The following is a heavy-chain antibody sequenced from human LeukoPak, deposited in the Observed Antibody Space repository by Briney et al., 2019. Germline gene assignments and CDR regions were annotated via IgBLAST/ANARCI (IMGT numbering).Heavy chain of an antibody. Sequence: GGSLRLSCAASGFTFSKYWLHWLRHTPGKGLVWVSRINPDDKSASYADSVKGRFTIARDDARKTLYLQMNSLRAEDTAVYYCLTIVETTFDAFDIWGQGTMVTVSS. V-gene: IGHV3-74*01. D-gene: IGHD2/OR15-2a*01. J-gene: IGHJ3*02. CDR1: GFTFSKYW. CDR2: INPDDKSA. CDR3: LTIVETTFDAFDI.